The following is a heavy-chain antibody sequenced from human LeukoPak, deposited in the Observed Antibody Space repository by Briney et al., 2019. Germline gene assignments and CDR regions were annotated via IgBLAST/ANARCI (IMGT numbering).Heavy chain of an antibody. CDR1: GFTFSSYA. D-gene: IGHD7-27*01. CDR3: ARGHWGLDY. Sequence: GGSLRLSCAASGFTFSSYAMSWVRQAPGKGLETVSYIYNGGDTIYYADSVRGRFTISRDNAESSLYLQMNSLRAEDTAVYYCARGHWGLDYWGRGTLVTVSS. V-gene: IGHV3-48*04. CDR2: IYNGGDTI. J-gene: IGHJ4*02.